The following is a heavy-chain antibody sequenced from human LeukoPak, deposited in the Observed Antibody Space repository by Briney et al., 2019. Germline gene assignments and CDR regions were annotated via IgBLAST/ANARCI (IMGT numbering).Heavy chain of an antibody. D-gene: IGHD3-3*01. V-gene: IGHV3-23*01. CDR3: AKSTIFGVIIQAHSSLDF. CDR1: GFTFTTYW. J-gene: IGHJ4*02. Sequence: GGSLRLSCAASGFTFTTYWMHWVRQAPGKGLAWVSAISGNGGSTYYADSVKGRFTISRDNSKNTLYLQMSSLRAEDTAVYYCAKSTIFGVIIQAHSSLDFWGQGTLVTVSS. CDR2: ISGNGGST.